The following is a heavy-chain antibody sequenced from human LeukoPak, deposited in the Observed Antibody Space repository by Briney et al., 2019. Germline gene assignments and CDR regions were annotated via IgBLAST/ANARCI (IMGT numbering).Heavy chain of an antibody. CDR1: GFTFSSYA. Sequence: GGSLRLSCAASGFTFSSYAMSWVRQAPGKGLEWVSAISGSGGSTYYADSVKGRFTISRDNSKNTLYLQMNSLRAEDTAVYYCASGSTRDYYDSSGWRVFDYWGQGTLVTVSS. D-gene: IGHD3-22*01. V-gene: IGHV3-23*01. CDR3: ASGSTRDYYDSSGWRVFDY. CDR2: ISGSGGST. J-gene: IGHJ4*02.